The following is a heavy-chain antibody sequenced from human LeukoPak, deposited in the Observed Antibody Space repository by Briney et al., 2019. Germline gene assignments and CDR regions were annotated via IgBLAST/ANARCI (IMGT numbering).Heavy chain of an antibody. CDR2: ISGDGGST. Sequence: GGSLRLSCAASGFTFDDYAMHWVRRAPGKGLEWVSLISGDGGSTYYADSVKGRFTISRDNSKNSLYLQMNSLRTEDTALYYCASTTNYYILTGYYIWGQGTLVTVSS. CDR3: ASTTNYYILTGYYI. D-gene: IGHD3-9*01. CDR1: GFTFDDYA. V-gene: IGHV3-43*02. J-gene: IGHJ4*02.